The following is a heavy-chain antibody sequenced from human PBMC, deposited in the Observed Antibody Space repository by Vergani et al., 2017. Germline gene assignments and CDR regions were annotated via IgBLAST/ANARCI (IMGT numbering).Heavy chain of an antibody. CDR1: GFTFSSYA. CDR2: IYYSGST. V-gene: IGHV4-31*02. J-gene: IGHJ4*02. Sequence: VQLLESGGGLVQPGGSLRLSCAASGFTFSSYAMSWVRQAPGKGLEWIGYIYYSGSTYYNPSLKSRVTISVDTSKNQFSLKLSSVTAADTAVYYCARDGGNWGQGTLVTVSS. CDR3: ARDGGN. D-gene: IGHD3-16*01.